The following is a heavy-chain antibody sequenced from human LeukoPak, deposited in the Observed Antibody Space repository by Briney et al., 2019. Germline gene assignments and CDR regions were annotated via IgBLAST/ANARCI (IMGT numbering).Heavy chain of an antibody. D-gene: IGHD3-22*01. CDR1: TSR. V-gene: IGHV1-18*01. J-gene: IGHJ5*01. CDR3: ARDLSNFYDDSGYNRDFDS. Sequence: GASVKVSCKATSRISWVRQAPGQGLEWMGWIGTYGGDTYYAQKFQGRITVTTDTSTSTVNMELRNLRSDDTAVYYCARDLSNFYDDSGYNRDFDSWGQGTLVTVSS. CDR2: IGTYGGDT.